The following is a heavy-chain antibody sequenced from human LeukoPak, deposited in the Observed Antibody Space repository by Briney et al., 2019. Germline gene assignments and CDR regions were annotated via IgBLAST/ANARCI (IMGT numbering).Heavy chain of an antibody. V-gene: IGHV3-11*01. CDR2: ISSSGTTI. J-gene: IGHJ4*02. D-gene: IGHD1-26*01. Sequence: GGSLRLSCAASGFTFSDYYMSWIRQAPGKGLEWVSYISSSGTTIYYADSVKGRFTISRDNAKNSLYLQMNSLRAEDTAVYYCARRRDSGSLQHFDYWGQGTLITVSS. CDR1: GFTFSDYY. CDR3: ARRRDSGSLQHFDY.